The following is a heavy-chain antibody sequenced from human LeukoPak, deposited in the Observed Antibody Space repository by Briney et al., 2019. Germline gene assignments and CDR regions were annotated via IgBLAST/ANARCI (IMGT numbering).Heavy chain of an antibody. CDR3: ARILSSSWYEYFHH. CDR2: IIPIFGTA. V-gene: IGHV1-69*13. J-gene: IGHJ1*01. CDR1: GGTFSNYA. D-gene: IGHD6-19*01. Sequence: GASVKVSCKASGGTFSNYAISWVRQAPGQGLEWMGAIIPIFGTANYARKFQGRVTITADESTSTAYMELSSLRSEDTAVYYCARILSSSWYEYFHHWGQGTLVTVSS.